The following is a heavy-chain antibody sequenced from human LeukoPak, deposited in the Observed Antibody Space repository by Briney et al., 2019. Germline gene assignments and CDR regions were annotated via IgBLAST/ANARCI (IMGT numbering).Heavy chain of an antibody. V-gene: IGHV3-7*01. CDR1: GFTFSTYW. CDR3: ARILTYYYDSSGYYSDY. J-gene: IGHJ4*02. CDR2: TKPDGSET. D-gene: IGHD3-22*01. Sequence: GGSLRLSCAASGFTFSTYWMTWVRQAPEKGLEWVANTKPDGSETYYLDSVRGRFTISRDNAKNSLYLQMNSLRADDTAVYYCARILTYYYDSSGYYSDYWGQGTLVTVSS.